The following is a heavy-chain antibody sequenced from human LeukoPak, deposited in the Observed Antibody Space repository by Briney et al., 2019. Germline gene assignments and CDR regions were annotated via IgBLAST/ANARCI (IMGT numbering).Heavy chain of an antibody. CDR3: ARDLGSSGWYRLDWYFDL. Sequence: GASVKVSCKASGYTFTGYYMHWVRQAPGQGLEWMGWINPNSGGTNYAQKFQGRVTMTRDTSISTAHMELSRLRSDDTAVYYCARDLGSSGWYRLDWYFDLWGRGTLVTVSS. V-gene: IGHV1-2*02. J-gene: IGHJ2*01. CDR1: GYTFTGYY. D-gene: IGHD6-19*01. CDR2: INPNSGGT.